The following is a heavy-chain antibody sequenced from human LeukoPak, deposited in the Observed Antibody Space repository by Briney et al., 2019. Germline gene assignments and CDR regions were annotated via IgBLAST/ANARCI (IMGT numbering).Heavy chain of an antibody. CDR3: ARDYPQDGSSWPVVWFDP. Sequence: ASVKVSCKASGYTFTSYGISWVRQAPGQGLEWMGWISAYNGNTNCAQKLQGRVTMTTDTSTSTAYMELRSLRSDDTAVYYCARDYPQDGSSWPVVWFDPWGQGTLVTVSS. CDR1: GYTFTSYG. CDR2: ISAYNGNT. V-gene: IGHV1-18*01. J-gene: IGHJ5*02. D-gene: IGHD6-13*01.